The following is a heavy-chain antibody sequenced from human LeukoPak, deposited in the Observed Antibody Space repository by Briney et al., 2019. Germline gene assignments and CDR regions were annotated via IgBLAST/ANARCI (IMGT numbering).Heavy chain of an antibody. D-gene: IGHD3-22*01. Sequence: GASVKVSCKVSGYTLTELSMHWVRQAPGKGLEWMGGFDPEDGETIYAQKFQGRVTMTEDTSTDTACMELSSLRSEDTAVYYCATDRNYYDSSGYLGYWGQGTLVTVSS. CDR1: GYTLTELS. CDR3: ATDRNYYDSSGYLGY. CDR2: FDPEDGET. V-gene: IGHV1-24*01. J-gene: IGHJ4*02.